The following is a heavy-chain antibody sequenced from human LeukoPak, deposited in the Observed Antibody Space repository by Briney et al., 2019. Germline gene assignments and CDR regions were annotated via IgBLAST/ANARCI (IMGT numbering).Heavy chain of an antibody. CDR3: AKVPNWGRSGKFDY. Sequence: GGSLRLSYAASGFTFSSYAMSWVRQASGKGLEWVSAISGSAVTTYYSDSVKGRFTISRDNSKNTLYLQMNSLRVEDTAVYYCAKVPNWGRSGKFDYWGQGTLVTVSS. CDR1: GFTFSSYA. D-gene: IGHD7-27*01. J-gene: IGHJ4*02. CDR2: ISGSAVTT. V-gene: IGHV3-23*01.